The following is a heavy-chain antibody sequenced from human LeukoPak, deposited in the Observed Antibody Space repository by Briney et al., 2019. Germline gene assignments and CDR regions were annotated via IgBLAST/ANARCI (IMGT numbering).Heavy chain of an antibody. CDR2: INWNGGST. V-gene: IGHV3-20*04. D-gene: IGHD3-16*01. CDR3: ARDNDYVWGSYVY. CDR1: GFTFDDYG. J-gene: IGHJ4*02. Sequence: GGSLRLSCAASGFTFDDYGMSWVRQVPGKGLEWVSGINWNGGSTGYADSVKGRFTISRDNAKNSLYLQMNSLRAEDTAVYYCARDNDYVWGSYVYWGQGTLVTVSS.